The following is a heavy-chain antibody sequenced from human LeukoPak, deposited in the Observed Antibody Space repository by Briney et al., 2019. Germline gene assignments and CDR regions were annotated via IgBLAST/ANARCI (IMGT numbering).Heavy chain of an antibody. CDR3: ARVTRDGYNSLFDY. CDR1: GDSVSSNSVT. Sequence: SQTLSLTCAISGDSVSSNSVTWNWIRQSPSRGLEWLGRTYYRSKWYNDYAVSVKSRITINPDTSKNQFSLQLNSVTPEDTAVYYCARVTRDGYNSLFDYWGQGTLVTVSS. V-gene: IGHV6-1*01. CDR2: TYYRSKWYN. J-gene: IGHJ4*02. D-gene: IGHD5-24*01.